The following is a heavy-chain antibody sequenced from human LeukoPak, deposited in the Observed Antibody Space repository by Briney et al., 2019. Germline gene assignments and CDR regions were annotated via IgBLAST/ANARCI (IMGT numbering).Heavy chain of an antibody. J-gene: IGHJ4*02. CDR2: IRPDGSEG. V-gene: IGHV3-7*01. CDR1: GITFSNSW. D-gene: IGHD2-21*01. Sequence: PGGSLRLSCTTSGITFSNSWMSWVRQAPGKGLEWVATIRPDGSEGYYADSVRGRFTISRDNSKNSFYLQMSSLRAEDTGVFYCARDVAYSAFHYWGQGTLVTVSS. CDR3: ARDVAYSAFHY.